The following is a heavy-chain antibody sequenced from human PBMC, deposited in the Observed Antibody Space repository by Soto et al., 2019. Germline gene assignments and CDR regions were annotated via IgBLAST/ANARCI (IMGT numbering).Heavy chain of an antibody. D-gene: IGHD6-13*01. J-gene: IGHJ5*02. Sequence: GGSLRLSCAASGFTFSSYAMHWVRQAPGKGLEWVAVISYDGSNKYYADSVKGRFTISRDNSKNTLYLQMNSLRAEDTAVYYCARNGASWYFDPWGQGTLVTVSS. CDR2: ISYDGSNK. V-gene: IGHV3-30-3*01. CDR1: GFTFSSYA. CDR3: ARNGASWYFDP.